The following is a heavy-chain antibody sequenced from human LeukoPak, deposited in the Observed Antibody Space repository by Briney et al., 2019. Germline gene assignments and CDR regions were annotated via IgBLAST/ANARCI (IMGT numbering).Heavy chain of an antibody. CDR3: ARQGTGSALY. CDR2: IYYSGST. J-gene: IGHJ4*02. D-gene: IGHD1-14*01. Sequence: SETLSLTCTVSGVSISSYYWSWLRQPPGKGLEWIGYIYYSGSTNYNPSLKSRVTISVDTSKNQFSLKLSSVTAADTAVYYCARQGTGSALYWGQGTLVTVSS. V-gene: IGHV4-59*08. CDR1: GVSISSYY.